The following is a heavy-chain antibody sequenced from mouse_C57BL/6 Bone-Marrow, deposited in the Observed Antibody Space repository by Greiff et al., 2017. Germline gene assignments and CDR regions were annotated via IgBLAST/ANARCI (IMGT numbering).Heavy chain of an antibody. D-gene: IGHD2-4*01. CDR3: ARCYDFDYAMDY. V-gene: IGHV1-39*01. J-gene: IGHJ4*01. CDR1: GYSFTDYN. Sequence: VQLQQPGPELVKPGASVKISCKASGYSFTDYNMTWVKQSNGKSLEWIGVINPNYGTTNYNQKFKGKATLTVAQSSSTAYMQLNSLTSEDSAVYYCARCYDFDYAMDYWGQGTSVTVSS. CDR2: INPNYGTT.